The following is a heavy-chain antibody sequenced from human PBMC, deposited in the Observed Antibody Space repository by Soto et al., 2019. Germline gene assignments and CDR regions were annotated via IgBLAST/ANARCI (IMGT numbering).Heavy chain of an antibody. CDR3: VRERTIFGVAPGGGVDV. CDR2: VYHSGAT. D-gene: IGHD3-3*01. V-gene: IGHV4-30-2*01. J-gene: IGHJ6*02. Sequence: SQTLSLTCAVSGGSISTSDYTWSWIRQPPGRGLEWIGSVYHSGATHYMPSLKNRLTMSLDKSKNQFSLDLTSVTAADTAVYYCVRERTIFGVAPGGGVDVWGQGPTVTVSS. CDR1: GGSISTSDYT.